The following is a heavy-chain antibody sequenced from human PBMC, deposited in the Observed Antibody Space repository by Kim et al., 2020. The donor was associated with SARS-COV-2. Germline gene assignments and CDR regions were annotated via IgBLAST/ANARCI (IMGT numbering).Heavy chain of an antibody. J-gene: IGHJ5*02. D-gene: IGHD6-6*01. CDR3: TRGRPERAPDWFDP. Sequence: ASVKVSCKASGYSFTSYYMHWVRQAPGQGLEWMGIIRPNGIRTTYAQRFQGRVAMTRDTSTSTDYLEVNNLRSEDTAIYYCTRGRPERAPDWFDPLGQR. CDR2: IRPNGIRT. CDR1: GYSFTSYY. V-gene: IGHV1-46*01.